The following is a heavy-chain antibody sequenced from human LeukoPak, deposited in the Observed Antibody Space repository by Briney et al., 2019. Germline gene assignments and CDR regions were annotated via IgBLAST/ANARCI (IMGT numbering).Heavy chain of an antibody. CDR1: GFTFSGSA. V-gene: IGHV3-73*01. CDR2: IRSRANSYVT. CDR3: SRHSDRYCSGANCYVVYFYGLDV. D-gene: IGHD2-15*01. J-gene: IGHJ6*02. Sequence: GGSLRLSCAASGFTFSGSAMHWVRQASGKGLEWVGRIRSRANSYVTAYAESVKGRFTISRDDSENTAFLQMNSLKTEDSAVYYCSRHSDRYCSGANCYVVYFYGLDVWGQGTTVTVSS.